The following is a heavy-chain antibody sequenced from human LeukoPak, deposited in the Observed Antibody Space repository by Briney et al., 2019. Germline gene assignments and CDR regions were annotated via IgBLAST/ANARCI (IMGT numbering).Heavy chain of an antibody. D-gene: IGHD1-26*01. CDR3: AKDRELTIFDH. Sequence: PGGSLRLSCAASGFTFSSYGMHWVRQAPGKGLEWVAVISYDGGNKYYADSVKGRFTISRDNSKNTLYLQMNSLRAEDTAVYYCAKDRELTIFDHWGQGTLVTVSS. V-gene: IGHV3-30*18. J-gene: IGHJ4*02. CDR1: GFTFSSYG. CDR2: ISYDGGNK.